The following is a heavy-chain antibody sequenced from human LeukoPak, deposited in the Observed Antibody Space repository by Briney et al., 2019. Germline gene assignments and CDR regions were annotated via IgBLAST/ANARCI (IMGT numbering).Heavy chain of an antibody. CDR2: IRYDGSNK. J-gene: IGHJ4*02. CDR1: GFTFSSYG. V-gene: IGHV3-30*02. D-gene: IGHD4-17*01. CDR3: ARIPGYGDYWGVDY. Sequence: PGGSLRPSCAASGFTFSSYGMHWVRQAPGKGLEWVAFIRYDGSNKYYADSVKGRFTISRDNSKNTLYLQMNSLRAEDTAVYYCARIPGYGDYWGVDYWGQGTLVTVSS.